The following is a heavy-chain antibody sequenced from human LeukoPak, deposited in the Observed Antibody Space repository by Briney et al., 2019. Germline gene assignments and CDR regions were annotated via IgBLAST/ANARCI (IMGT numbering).Heavy chain of an antibody. D-gene: IGHD1-26*01. CDR2: INPNSGGT. CDR3: ARTLSANAVGAASYYFDY. J-gene: IGHJ4*02. CDR1: GYTFTSYY. V-gene: IGHV1-2*02. Sequence: GASVKVSCKASGYTFTSYYMHWVRQAPGQGLEWMGWINPNSGGTNYAQKFQGRVTMTRDTFISTAYMELSRLRSDDTAVYYCARTLSANAVGAASYYFDYWGQGTLVTVSS.